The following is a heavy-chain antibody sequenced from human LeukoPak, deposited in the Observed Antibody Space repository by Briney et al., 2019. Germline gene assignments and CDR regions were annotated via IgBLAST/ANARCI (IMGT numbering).Heavy chain of an antibody. Sequence: ASVKVSCKASGYTFTGYYMHWVRQAPGQGLEWMGWINPNSGGTNYAQKFQGRVTMTRDTSISTAYMELSRLRSDDTAVYYCARSRSYYYYMDVWCKGTTVTVS. CDR2: INPNSGGT. CDR3: ARSRSYYYYMDV. CDR1: GYTFTGYY. J-gene: IGHJ6*03. V-gene: IGHV1-2*02.